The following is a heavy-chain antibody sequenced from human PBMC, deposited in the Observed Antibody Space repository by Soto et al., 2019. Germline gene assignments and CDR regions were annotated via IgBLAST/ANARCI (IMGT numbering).Heavy chain of an antibody. V-gene: IGHV4-59*01. CDR1: GGSMRNYF. D-gene: IGHD6-13*01. Sequence: KTSETLSLTCTVSGGSMRNYFWTWIRQPPGKGLEWIGYIHYSGTTSFFPSYNPSLRSRVTISEDTSKNQFSLKLLSVTTADTAVYFCAAGEASSRNLAPYYGMDVWGQGTTVTVSS. CDR2: IHYSGTT. J-gene: IGHJ6*02. CDR3: AAGEASSRNLAPYYGMDV.